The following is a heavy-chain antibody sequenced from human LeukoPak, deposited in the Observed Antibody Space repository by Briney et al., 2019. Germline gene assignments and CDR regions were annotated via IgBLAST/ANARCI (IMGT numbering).Heavy chain of an antibody. CDR2: IYYSGST. CDR3: ARHVGDYCDSSGYYYVLSAFDI. Sequence: NPSETLSLTCTVSGGSISSSSYYWGWIRQPPGKGLEWIGSIYYSGSTYYNPSLKSRVTISVDTSKNQFSLKLSSVTAADTAVYYCARHVGDYCDSSGYYYVLSAFDIWGQGTMVTVSS. CDR1: GGSISSSSYY. V-gene: IGHV4-39*01. J-gene: IGHJ3*02. D-gene: IGHD3-22*01.